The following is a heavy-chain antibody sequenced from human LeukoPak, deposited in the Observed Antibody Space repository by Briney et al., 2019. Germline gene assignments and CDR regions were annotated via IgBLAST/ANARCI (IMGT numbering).Heavy chain of an antibody. Sequence: KPGESLKISCKGSGYSFISYCIAWVRQMPGKGLEWMGAINPGDSDTRYSPSLQGQVTISADKSINTAYLQWSSLEASDTAMYYCARLGPSPAGNPPGYWGQGTLVTVSS. CDR3: ARLGPSPAGNPPGY. V-gene: IGHV5-51*01. J-gene: IGHJ4*02. CDR2: INPGDSDT. CDR1: GYSFISYC.